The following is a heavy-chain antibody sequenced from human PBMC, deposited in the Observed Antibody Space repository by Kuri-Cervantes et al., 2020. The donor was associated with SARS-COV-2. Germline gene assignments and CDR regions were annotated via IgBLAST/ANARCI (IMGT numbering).Heavy chain of an antibody. J-gene: IGHJ4*02. CDR3: AKEGSSGWYGGD. Sequence: GESLKISCEASGFIFSGYGMHWVRQAPGKGLEWVAAIGYDGSRKHYSDSLKGRFTISRDNSQNTVYLQMSTLRDDDTAVYYCAKEGSSGWYGGDWGQGALVTVSS. D-gene: IGHD6-19*01. CDR2: IGYDGSRK. CDR1: GFIFSGYG. V-gene: IGHV3-30*18.